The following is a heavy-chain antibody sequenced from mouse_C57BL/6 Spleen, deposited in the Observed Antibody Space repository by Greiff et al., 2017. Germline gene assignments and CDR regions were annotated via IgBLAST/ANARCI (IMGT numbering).Heavy chain of an antibody. CDR3: AREWIYYDYESAMDY. J-gene: IGHJ4*01. Sequence: QVQLQQPGAELVKPGASVKLSCKASGYTFTSYWMHWVKQRPGQGLEWIGMIHPNSGSTNYNEKFKSKATLTVDKSSSTAYMQLSSLTSEDSAVYYCAREWIYYDYESAMDYWGQGTSVTVSS. D-gene: IGHD2-4*01. CDR1: GYTFTSYW. V-gene: IGHV1-64*01. CDR2: IHPNSGST.